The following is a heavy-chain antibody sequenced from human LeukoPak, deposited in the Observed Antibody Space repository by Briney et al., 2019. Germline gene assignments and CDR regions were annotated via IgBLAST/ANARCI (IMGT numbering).Heavy chain of an antibody. D-gene: IGHD2/OR15-2a*01. CDR2: VNPESGAT. V-gene: IGHV1-2*02. Sequence: ASVKVSCKASGYRFRDYYIHWVRQAPGQRLEWMGWVNPESGATKYGEKLQGRVTMTSDTSRNTVYLELSRLTTDDTAVYYCAREKRSICNDAFDMWGQGTMVTVSS. CDR3: AREKRSICNDAFDM. J-gene: IGHJ3*02. CDR1: GYRFRDYY.